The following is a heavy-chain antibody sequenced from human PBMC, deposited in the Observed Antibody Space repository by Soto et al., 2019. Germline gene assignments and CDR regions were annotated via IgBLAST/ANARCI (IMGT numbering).Heavy chain of an antibody. J-gene: IGHJ4*02. V-gene: IGHV4-30-4*01. Sequence: SETLSLTCTVSGGSISSGDYYWSWIRQPPGKGLEWIGYIYYSGSTYYNPSLKSRVTISVDTSKNQFSLKLSSVTAADTAVYYCARVVRRGYYFDYWGQGTLVTVSS. CDR2: IYYSGST. CDR1: GGSISSGDYY. CDR3: ARVVRRGYYFDY. D-gene: IGHD2-15*01.